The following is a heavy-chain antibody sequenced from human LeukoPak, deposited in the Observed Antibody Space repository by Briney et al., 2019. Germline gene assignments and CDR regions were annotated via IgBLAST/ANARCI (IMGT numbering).Heavy chain of an antibody. CDR3: ARDQRIGGYTYGLTGNFDY. CDR1: GFTFSSYG. D-gene: IGHD5-18*01. Sequence: GGSLRLSCAASGFTFSSYGMHWVRQAPGKGLEWVAFIRYDGSNKYYADSVKGRFTISRDNSKNTLYLQMNSLRTEDTAVFYCARDQRIGGYTYGLTGNFDYWGQGTLVTVSS. V-gene: IGHV3-30*02. J-gene: IGHJ4*02. CDR2: IRYDGSNK.